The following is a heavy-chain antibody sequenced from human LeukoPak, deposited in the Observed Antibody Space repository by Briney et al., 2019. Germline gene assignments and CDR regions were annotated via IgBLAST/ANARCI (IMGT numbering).Heavy chain of an antibody. Sequence: GGSLRLSCAASGFTFSSYGMSWVRQAPGKGLEWVSAISGSGGSTYYADSVKGRFTISRDNSKNTLYLQMNSLRAEDTAVYYCANDLVRGTDGMAGDYGGGQGTLVTVSS. CDR3: ANDLVRGTDGMAGDYG. D-gene: IGHD3-16*01. CDR1: GFTFSSYG. CDR2: ISGSGGST. J-gene: IGHJ4*02. V-gene: IGHV3-23*01.